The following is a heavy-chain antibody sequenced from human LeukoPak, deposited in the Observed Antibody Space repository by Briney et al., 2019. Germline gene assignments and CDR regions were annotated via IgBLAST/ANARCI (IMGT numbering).Heavy chain of an antibody. CDR2: IYSGGRT. Sequence: GGSLRLSCAASGFIVSSNYMSWVRQAPGQGLEWVSVIYSGGRTYYADSVKCRFTISRDNSRNTLYLQMDSLRAEDTAVYYCARGLGRELDGAFDIWGQGTMVTVSS. CDR1: GFIVSSNY. D-gene: IGHD3-10*01. CDR3: ARGLGRELDGAFDI. V-gene: IGHV3-53*01. J-gene: IGHJ3*02.